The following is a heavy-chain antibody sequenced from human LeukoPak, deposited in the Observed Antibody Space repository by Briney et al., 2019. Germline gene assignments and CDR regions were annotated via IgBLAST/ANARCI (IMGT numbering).Heavy chain of an antibody. D-gene: IGHD4-23*01. V-gene: IGHV3-7*03. CDR1: GFTFSAYW. CDR2: IKQDGSDK. J-gene: IGHJ4*02. CDR3: ARKTVVGSYFDY. Sequence: GALRLSCAASGFTFSAYWMSRVRQAPGKGLEWVANIKQDGSDKYYVDSVKGRFTISRDNAKNSLYLQMNSLRAEDTAVYYCARKTVVGSYFDYWGQGTPVTVSS.